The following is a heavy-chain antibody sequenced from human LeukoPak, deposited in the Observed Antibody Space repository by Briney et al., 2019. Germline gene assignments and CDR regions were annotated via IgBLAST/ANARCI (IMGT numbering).Heavy chain of an antibody. CDR1: GFTFSSYE. CDR2: ISSSGSTI. D-gene: IGHD4-17*01. J-gene: IGHJ2*01. V-gene: IGHV3-48*03. Sequence: GGSLRLSCAASGFTFSSYEMNWVRQAPGKGLEWVTYISSSGSTIYYADSVKGRFTISRDNAKNSLYLQMNSLRAEDTAVYYCARVTPQYGDYVNWYFDLWGRGTLVTVSS. CDR3: ARVTPQYGDYVNWYFDL.